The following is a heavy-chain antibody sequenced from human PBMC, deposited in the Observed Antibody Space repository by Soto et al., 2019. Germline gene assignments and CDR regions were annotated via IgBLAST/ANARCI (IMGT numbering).Heavy chain of an antibody. CDR3: ADRCSGGRCTPFDN. Sequence: EVQLLESGGGLVQPGGSLRLSCAASGFTFSSYAMGWVRQAPGKGLEWVSAVSAGGTSAYYVASVEGRFTISRDNSKNTLYLQMNSVRVEDTARYYCADRCSGGRCTPFDNWGQGTLVTVAS. J-gene: IGHJ4*02. CDR1: GFTFSSYA. V-gene: IGHV3-23*01. CDR2: VSAGGTSA. D-gene: IGHD2-15*01.